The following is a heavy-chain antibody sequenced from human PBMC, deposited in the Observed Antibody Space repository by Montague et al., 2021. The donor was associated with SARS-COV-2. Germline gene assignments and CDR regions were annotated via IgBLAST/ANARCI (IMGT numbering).Heavy chain of an antibody. CDR3: ANPKGAFDI. V-gene: IGHV3-23*01. Sequence: SLRLSCAASGLTFSNYAMSGVRQAPGKGPECVSGISGSGGTTYYADSVKGRFTISRDNSKNTLYLQMNSLRAEDTAVYYCANPKGAFDIWGQGTMVTVSS. CDR1: GLTFSNYA. J-gene: IGHJ3*02. CDR2: ISGSGGTT.